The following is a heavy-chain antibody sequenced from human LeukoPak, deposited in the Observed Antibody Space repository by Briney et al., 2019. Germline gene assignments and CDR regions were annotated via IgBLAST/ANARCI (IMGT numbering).Heavy chain of an antibody. CDR1: GGSLSSGGYS. Sequence: SQTLSLTCAVSGGSLSSGGYSWSWIRQPPGKGLEWIGYIYHSGSTYYNPSLKSRVTISVDRSKNQFSLKLSSVTAADTAVYYCARALHDTYYYDSSGYYYPDYFDYWGQGTLVTVSS. J-gene: IGHJ4*02. D-gene: IGHD3-22*01. CDR2: IYHSGST. CDR3: ARALHDTYYYDSSGYYYPDYFDY. V-gene: IGHV4-30-2*01.